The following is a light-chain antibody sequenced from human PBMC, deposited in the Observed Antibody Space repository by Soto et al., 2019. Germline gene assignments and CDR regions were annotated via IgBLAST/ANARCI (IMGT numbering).Light chain of an antibody. V-gene: IGKV1-8*01. CDR2: AAS. CDR1: QGISSY. Sequence: ALRMTQSPGSFSACTRDTVTITGRASQGISSYLAWYQQRPGKAPKLLIYAASTLQSGVPSRFSGSGSGTDFTLTISCLQSEDFATYYCQQYYSYPPTFGQGTKGDI. J-gene: IGKJ1*01. CDR3: QQYYSYPPT.